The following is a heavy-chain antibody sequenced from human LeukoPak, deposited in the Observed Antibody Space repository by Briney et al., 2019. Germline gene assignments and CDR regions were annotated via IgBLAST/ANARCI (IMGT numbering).Heavy chain of an antibody. CDR1: GGSFSGYY. J-gene: IGHJ5*02. D-gene: IGHD1-7*01. Sequence: PSETLSLTCAVYGGSFSGYYWSWIRQPPGKGLEWIGEINHSGSTNYNPSLKSRVTISVDTSKNQFSLKLSSVTAADTAVYYCARGARAGWNYDWFDPWGQRTLVTVSS. CDR3: ARGARAGWNYDWFDP. V-gene: IGHV4-34*01. CDR2: INHSGST.